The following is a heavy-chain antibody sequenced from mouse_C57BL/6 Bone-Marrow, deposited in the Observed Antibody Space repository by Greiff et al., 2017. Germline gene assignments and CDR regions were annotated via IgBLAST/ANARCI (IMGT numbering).Heavy chain of an antibody. CDR3: ARHWDSWFAY. Sequence: DVMLVESGGDLVKPGGSLKLSCAASGFTFSSYGMSWVRQTPDKRLEWVATISSGGSYTYYPDSVKGRFTISRDNAKNTLYLQMSSLQSEDTAMYYCARHWDSWFAYWGQGTLVTVSA. CDR2: ISSGGSYT. J-gene: IGHJ3*01. D-gene: IGHD4-1*01. CDR1: GFTFSSYG. V-gene: IGHV5-6*02.